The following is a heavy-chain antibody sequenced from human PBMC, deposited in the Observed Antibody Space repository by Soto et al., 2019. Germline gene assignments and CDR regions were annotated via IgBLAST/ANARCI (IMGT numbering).Heavy chain of an antibody. V-gene: IGHV3-23*01. Sequence: GGSLRLSCAASGFTFSTYAMNWVRQAPGKGLEWVSVVSVSSGSTYYADSVRGRFTISRDNSKNTLYLQMNSLRPEDTAVYYCAKGRAGSGWYDSFDYWGQGTLVTVSS. CDR1: GFTFSTYA. CDR2: VSVSSGST. J-gene: IGHJ4*02. D-gene: IGHD6-19*01. CDR3: AKGRAGSGWYDSFDY.